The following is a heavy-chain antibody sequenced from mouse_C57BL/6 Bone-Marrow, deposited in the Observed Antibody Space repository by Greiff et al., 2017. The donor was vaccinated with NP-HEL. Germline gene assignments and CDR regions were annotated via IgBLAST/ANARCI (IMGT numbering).Heavy chain of an antibody. Sequence: VQLQESGPGLVAPSQSLSITCTVSGFSLTSYGVDWVRQSPGKGLEWLGVIWGVGSTNYNSALKSRLSISKDNSKSQVFLKMNSLQTDDTAMYYCASGDSSGPFAYWGQGTLVTVSA. V-gene: IGHV2-6*01. CDR3: ASGDSSGPFAY. D-gene: IGHD3-2*02. CDR2: IWGVGST. CDR1: GFSLTSYG. J-gene: IGHJ3*01.